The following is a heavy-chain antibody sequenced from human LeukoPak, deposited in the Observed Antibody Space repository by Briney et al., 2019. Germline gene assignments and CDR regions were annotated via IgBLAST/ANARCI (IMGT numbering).Heavy chain of an antibody. CDR2: IYYSGST. J-gene: IGHJ4*02. CDR3: ARVRVEYVLRFLEWLFPREFDY. Sequence: SETLPLTCTVSGGSISSSSYYWGWIRQPPGKGLEWIGSIYYSGSTYYNPSLKSRVTISVDTSKNQFSLKLSSVTAADTAVYYCARVRVEYVLRFLEWLFPREFDYWGQGTLVTVSS. D-gene: IGHD3-3*01. CDR1: GGSISSSSYY. V-gene: IGHV4-39*07.